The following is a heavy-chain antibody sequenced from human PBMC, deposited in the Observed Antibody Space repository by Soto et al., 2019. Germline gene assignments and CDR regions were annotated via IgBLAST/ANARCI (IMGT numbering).Heavy chain of an antibody. CDR2: INPSGGST. CDR3: AREFKGLGSSGSYLRYYGMDV. V-gene: IGHV1-46*01. J-gene: IGHJ6*02. Sequence: ASVKVSCKASGYTFTSYYMHWVRQAPGQGLEWMGIINPSGGSTSYAQKFQGRVTMTRDTSTSTVYMELSSLRSEDTAVYYCAREFKGLGSSGSYLRYYGMDVCGQRTTVTVSS. CDR1: GYTFTSYY. D-gene: IGHD1-26*01.